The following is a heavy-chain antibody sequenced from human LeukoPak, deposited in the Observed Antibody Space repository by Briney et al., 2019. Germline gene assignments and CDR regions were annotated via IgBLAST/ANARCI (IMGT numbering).Heavy chain of an antibody. D-gene: IGHD1-26*01. V-gene: IGHV3-33*08. CDR1: GFTFSSYG. Sequence: GGSLRLSCAASGFTFSSYGMHWVRQAPGKGLEWVAVIWYDGSKKYYADSVKGRFTISRDNSMNTLYLQMNSLRAEETAVYYCARMSGSYLDYWGQGTLVTVSS. CDR3: ARMSGSYLDY. J-gene: IGHJ4*02. CDR2: IWYDGSKK.